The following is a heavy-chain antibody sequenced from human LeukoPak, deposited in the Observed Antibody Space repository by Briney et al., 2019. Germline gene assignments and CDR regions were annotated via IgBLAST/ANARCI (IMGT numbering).Heavy chain of an antibody. CDR3: ARDRTISLGTSKEIKYITIFVY. Sequence: ASVKVSCKASVYTFTGYYMHLVRQAPGQGREWMGWMNPNSGVTNYAQKCQGRVTMTRDTSISTAYMELSRLRYDDTAVHYCARDRTISLGTSKEIKYITIFVYWGQGTLVTVSS. J-gene: IGHJ4*02. CDR1: VYTFTGYY. D-gene: IGHD3-3*01. CDR2: MNPNSGVT. V-gene: IGHV1-2*02.